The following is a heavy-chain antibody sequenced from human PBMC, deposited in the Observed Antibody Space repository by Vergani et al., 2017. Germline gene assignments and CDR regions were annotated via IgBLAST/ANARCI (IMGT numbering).Heavy chain of an antibody. CDR2: ISSSSSYI. Sequence: EVQLVESGGGLVQPGGSLSLSCAASGFTFSSYAMNWVRQAPGKGLEWVSSISSSSSYIYYADSVKGRFTISRDNAKNSLYLQMNSLRAEDTAVYYCASGRGYSGKDDYWGQGTLVTVSS. CDR1: GFTFSSYA. J-gene: IGHJ4*02. CDR3: ASGRGYSGKDDY. D-gene: IGHD5-12*01. V-gene: IGHV3-21*01.